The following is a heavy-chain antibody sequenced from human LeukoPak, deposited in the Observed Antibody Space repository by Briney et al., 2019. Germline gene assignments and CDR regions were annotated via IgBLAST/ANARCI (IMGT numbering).Heavy chain of an antibody. V-gene: IGHV3-33*01. J-gene: IGHJ6*02. Sequence: GGSLRLSCAASGFTFSSYGMHWVRQAPGKGLGGVAVIWYDGSNKYYADSVKGRFTISRDNSKNTLYLQMNSLRAEDTAVYYCARDGDYDFWSGYYGYYYYGMDVWGQGTTVTVSS. CDR2: IWYDGSNK. CDR1: GFTFSSYG. D-gene: IGHD3-3*01. CDR3: ARDGDYDFWSGYYGYYYYGMDV.